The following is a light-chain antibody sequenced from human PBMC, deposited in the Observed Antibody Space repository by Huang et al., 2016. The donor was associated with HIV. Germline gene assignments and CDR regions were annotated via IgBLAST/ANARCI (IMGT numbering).Light chain of an antibody. J-gene: IGKJ4*01. CDR3: QQRSSWPT. CDR1: QPVDNH. V-gene: IGKV3-11*01. CDR2: DAS. Sequence: IVLTQSQAALSWYQGERVTLYCRASQPVDNHFAWYKHKSAKPPRLLIYDASSRVTGIPAKFSGGGSGTHFTLNISRLDPDDCAVYYCQQRSSWPTFGGGTKVEIK.